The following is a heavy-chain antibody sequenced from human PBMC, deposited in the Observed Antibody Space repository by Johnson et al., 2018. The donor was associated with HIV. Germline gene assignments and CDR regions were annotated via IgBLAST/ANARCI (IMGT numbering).Heavy chain of an antibody. CDR1: GFTFSSYG. CDR3: AKDWYDAGPLMAFDI. Sequence: QVQLVESGGGVVQPGRSLRLSCAASGFTFSSYGMHWVRQAPGKGLEWVAVISYDGSNKYYADSVKGRFTISRDNSKNTLYLQMNSLRAEDTAVYYCAKDWYDAGPLMAFDIWGQGTMVTVSS. J-gene: IGHJ3*02. CDR2: ISYDGSNK. V-gene: IGHV3-30*18. D-gene: IGHD2-8*01.